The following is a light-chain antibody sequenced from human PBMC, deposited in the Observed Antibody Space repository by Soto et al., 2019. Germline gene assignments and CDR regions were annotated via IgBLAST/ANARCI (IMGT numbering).Light chain of an antibody. CDR2: DVS. Sequence: QSALTQPASVSGSPGQSITISCTGTSSDVGGYNYVSWYQQHPGKAPKLMIYDVSNRPSGVSNRFSGSKSGNTASLTISGLQAEDEADYYCSSDKSSSTVFGTGTKRTVL. V-gene: IGLV2-14*01. CDR3: SSDKSSSTV. CDR1: SSDVGGYNY. J-gene: IGLJ1*01.